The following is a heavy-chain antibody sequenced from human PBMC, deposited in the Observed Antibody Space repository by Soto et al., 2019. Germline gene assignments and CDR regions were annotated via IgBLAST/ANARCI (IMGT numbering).Heavy chain of an antibody. CDR2: ISSSGSTI. J-gene: IGHJ6*02. CDR1: GFTFSSYE. Sequence: PGGSLRLSCAASGFTFSSYEMNWVRQAPGKGLEWVSYISSSGSTIYYADSVKGRFTISRDNAKNSLYLQMNSLRAKDTAVYYCARAFYYYYGMDVWGQGTTVTVSS. V-gene: IGHV3-48*03. CDR3: ARAFYYYYGMDV.